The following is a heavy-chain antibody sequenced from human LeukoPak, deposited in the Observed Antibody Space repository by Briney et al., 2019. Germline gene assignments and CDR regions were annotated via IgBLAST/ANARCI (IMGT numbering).Heavy chain of an antibody. Sequence: ASVKVSCKASGYTFTSYDINWVRQATGQGLEWMGWMNPNSGNTGYAQKFQGRVTMTRNTSISTAYMELSSLRSEDTAVYYCARKSHHGPGRTNWSAPWGQGTLFTVSS. CDR3: ARKSHHGPGRTNWSAP. J-gene: IGHJ5*02. V-gene: IGHV1-8*01. CDR2: MNPNSGNT. CDR1: GYTFTSYD.